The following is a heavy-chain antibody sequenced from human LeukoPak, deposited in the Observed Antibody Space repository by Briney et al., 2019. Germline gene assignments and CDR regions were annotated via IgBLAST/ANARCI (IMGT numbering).Heavy chain of an antibody. D-gene: IGHD6-13*01. CDR3: AREGYSIASSVGY. Sequence: SQTLSLTCTVSGGSISSGSYYWSWIRQPAGKGLEWIGRVYASGTTDYTPSLKSRLTISVDTSNNQFSLKLYSVTAADTAVYYCAREGYSIASSVGYWGQGILVTVSS. J-gene: IGHJ4*02. CDR1: GGSISSGSYY. V-gene: IGHV4-61*02. CDR2: VYASGTT.